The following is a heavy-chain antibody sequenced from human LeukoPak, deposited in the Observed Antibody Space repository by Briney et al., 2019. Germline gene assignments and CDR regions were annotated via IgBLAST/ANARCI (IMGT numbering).Heavy chain of an antibody. CDR2: INSDGSST. CDR3: ARGGSNSDFDY. CDR1: GFTFSSYW. D-gene: IGHD1-26*01. V-gene: IGHV3-74*01. J-gene: IGHJ4*02. Sequence: GSLRLSCAASGFTFSSYWMHWVRQAPGKGLVWVSRINSDGSSTSYADSVKGRFTISRDNAKNTLYLQMNSLRAEDTAVYYCARGGSNSDFDYWGQGTLVTVSS.